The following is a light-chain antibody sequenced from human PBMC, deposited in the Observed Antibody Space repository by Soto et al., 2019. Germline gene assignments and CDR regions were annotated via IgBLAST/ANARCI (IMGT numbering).Light chain of an antibody. J-gene: IGKJ5*01. CDR1: QSVSSY. Sequence: EIVLTQSPATLSLSPGEKATLSCRASQSVSSYLAWYQQKPDQPPRLLIYDASNRATGIPARFSGSGSGTDLTLTISSLEPEDFAVYYCQQRSNWPPVTFGQGTRLEIK. CDR2: DAS. V-gene: IGKV3-11*01. CDR3: QQRSNWPPVT.